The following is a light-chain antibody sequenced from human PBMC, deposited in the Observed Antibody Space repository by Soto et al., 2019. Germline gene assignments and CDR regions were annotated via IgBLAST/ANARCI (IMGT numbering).Light chain of an antibody. V-gene: IGKV3-20*01. Sequence: EIVLTQSPGTLSLSPGDRATLSCRASQNLGSGYLAWYKQKPGQAPRILIYAASSRATGIPDRFSGSGSGTEFSLTISRLEPEDFEVYYCQQYDTSPRTFGQGTKVDIK. CDR1: QNLGSGY. J-gene: IGKJ1*01. CDR2: AAS. CDR3: QQYDTSPRT.